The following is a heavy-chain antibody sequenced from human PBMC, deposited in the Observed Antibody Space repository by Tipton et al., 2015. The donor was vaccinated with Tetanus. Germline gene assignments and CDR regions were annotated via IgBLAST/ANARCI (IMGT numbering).Heavy chain of an antibody. CDR2: VHPRGST. D-gene: IGHD6-19*01. V-gene: IGHV4-34*01. CDR3: ARPIKQWLVPVDS. CDR1: GGSFSGSY. J-gene: IGHJ4*02. Sequence: TLSLTCAVYGGSFSGSYWSWVRPPPGKGLEWIGEVHPRGSTNYNPSLKSRVTISLDTSKTHFYLNLSSVTAADTAVYYCARPIKQWLVPVDSWGQGTLVTVSS.